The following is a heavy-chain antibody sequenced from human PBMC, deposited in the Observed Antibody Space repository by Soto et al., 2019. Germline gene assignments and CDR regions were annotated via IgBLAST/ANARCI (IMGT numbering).Heavy chain of an antibody. CDR2: ISSSSSYI. Sequence: PGGSLRLSCAASGFTFSSYSMNWVRQAPGKGLEWVSSISSSSSYIYYADSVKGRFTISRDNAKNSLYLQMNSLRAEDTAVYYCARGDYDILTGPYYYYYYGMDVWGQGTTVTVSS. CDR3: ARGDYDILTGPYYYYYYGMDV. V-gene: IGHV3-21*01. D-gene: IGHD3-9*01. CDR1: GFTFSSYS. J-gene: IGHJ6*02.